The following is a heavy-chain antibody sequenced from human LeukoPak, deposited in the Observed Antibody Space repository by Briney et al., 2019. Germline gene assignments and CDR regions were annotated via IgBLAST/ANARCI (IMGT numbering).Heavy chain of an antibody. CDR3: ARDERYDSSGYPFDY. J-gene: IGHJ4*02. D-gene: IGHD3-22*01. CDR1: GGPFSSYA. V-gene: IGHV1-69*06. Sequence: SVKVSCKASGGPFSSYAISWVRQAPGQGLEWMGGIIPIFGTANYAQKFRGRVTITADKSTRTAYMELSSLRSEDTAVYYCARDERYDSSGYPFDYWGQGTLVTVSS. CDR2: IIPIFGTA.